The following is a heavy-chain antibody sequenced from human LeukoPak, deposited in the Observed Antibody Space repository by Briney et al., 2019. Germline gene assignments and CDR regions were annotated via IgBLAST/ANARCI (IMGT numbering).Heavy chain of an antibody. Sequence: PGGSLRLSCAASGFTFSSYAMHWVRQAPGKGLEWVAVISYDGSNKYYADSVKGRFTISRDNSKNTLYLQMNSLRAGDTAVYYCASPTYDSLEVDYWGQGTLVTVSS. CDR1: GFTFSSYA. J-gene: IGHJ4*02. V-gene: IGHV3-30-3*01. CDR2: ISYDGSNK. D-gene: IGHD3-22*01. CDR3: ASPTYDSLEVDY.